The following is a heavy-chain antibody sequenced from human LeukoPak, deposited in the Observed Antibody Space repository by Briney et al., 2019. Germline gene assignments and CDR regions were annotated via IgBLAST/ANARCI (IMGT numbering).Heavy chain of an antibody. CDR3: ARTQRIVATTPLWADYYYYGMDV. CDR1: GGTFSSYA. Sequence: GASVKVSCKASGGTFSSYAISWVRQAPGQGLEWMGGIIPIFGTANYAQKFQGRVTITADESTSTAYMELSSLRSEDTAVYYCARTQRIVATTPLWADYYYYGMDVWGQGTTVTVSS. V-gene: IGHV1-69*13. J-gene: IGHJ6*02. D-gene: IGHD5-12*01. CDR2: IIPIFGTA.